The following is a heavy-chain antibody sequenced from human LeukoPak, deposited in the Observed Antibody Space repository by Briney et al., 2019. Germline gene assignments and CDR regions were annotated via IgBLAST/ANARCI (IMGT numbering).Heavy chain of an antibody. CDR3: TTIKRGDIFGYFDF. CDR2: VFDSGRT. Sequence: SETLSLTCTVSGGSMTTHHWNWIRQTPGKGLEWIGYVFDSGRTKVNPSLTSRVTLSTDTSKNQLSLRLSSVTAADTAVYYCTTIKRGDIFGYFDFWGQGILVAVSS. D-gene: IGHD5-18*01. J-gene: IGHJ4*02. CDR1: GGSMTTHH. V-gene: IGHV4-59*11.